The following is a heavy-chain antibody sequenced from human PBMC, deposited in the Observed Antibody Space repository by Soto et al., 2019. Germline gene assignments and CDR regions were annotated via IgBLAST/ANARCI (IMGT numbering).Heavy chain of an antibody. CDR1: GGSFSGYY. CDR2: INHSGST. Sequence: TSETLCLTCAVYGGSFSGYYWSWIRQPPGKGLEWIGEINHSGSTNYNPSLKSRVTISVDTSKNQFSLKLSSVTAADTAVYYCARGETSSGSNYYYYYMDVWGKGTTVTVSS. CDR3: ARGETSSGSNYYYYYMDV. V-gene: IGHV4-34*01. J-gene: IGHJ6*03.